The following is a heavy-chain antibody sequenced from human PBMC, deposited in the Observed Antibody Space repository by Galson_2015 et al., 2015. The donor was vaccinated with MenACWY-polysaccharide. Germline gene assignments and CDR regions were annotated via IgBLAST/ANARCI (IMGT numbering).Heavy chain of an antibody. CDR2: ISGYGDDT. CDR1: GYTFSNFG. D-gene: IGHD5-24*01. J-gene: IGHJ6*01. V-gene: IGHV1-18*01. Sequence: SVKVSCKASGYTFSNFGISWVRQAPGQGLEWMGWISGYGDDTNYAQNLQGRVTMTADPSTRTAHMELRSLRSDDTAVYYCARNSSDSPGHVNYCAMDVWGQGTTVTVSS. CDR3: ARNSSDSPGHVNYCAMDV.